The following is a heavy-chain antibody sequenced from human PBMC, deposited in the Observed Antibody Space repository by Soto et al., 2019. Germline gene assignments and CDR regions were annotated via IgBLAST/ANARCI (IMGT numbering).Heavy chain of an antibody. CDR3: ARGPPIFY. CDR1: GGSISSGGYS. Sequence: QLQLQESGSGLVKPSQTLSLTCAVSGGSISSGGYSWGWIRQPPGKGLEWIGYIYHGGSTYYNPSRKSRVTISVDRSKNQFSLKLSSVTAADTAVYYCARGPPIFYWGQGTLVTVSS. CDR2: IYHGGST. J-gene: IGHJ4*02. D-gene: IGHD3-9*01. V-gene: IGHV4-30-2*01.